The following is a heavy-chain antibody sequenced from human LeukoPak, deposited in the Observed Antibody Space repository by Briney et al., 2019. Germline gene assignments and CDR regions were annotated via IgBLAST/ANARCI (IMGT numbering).Heavy chain of an antibody. Sequence: PSETLSLTCTVSGGSISSSSYYWGWIRQPPGKGLEWIGSIYYSGSTYYNPSLKSRVTISVDTSKNQFSLKLSSVTAADTAVYYCARGFTMIVGAWDYYMDVWGKGTTVTVSS. V-gene: IGHV4-39*07. CDR3: ARGFTMIVGAWDYYMDV. D-gene: IGHD3-22*01. J-gene: IGHJ6*03. CDR2: IYYSGST. CDR1: GGSISSSSYY.